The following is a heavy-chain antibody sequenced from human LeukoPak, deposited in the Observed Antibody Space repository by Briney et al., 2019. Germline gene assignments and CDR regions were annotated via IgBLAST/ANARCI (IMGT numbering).Heavy chain of an antibody. J-gene: IGHJ3*02. CDR2: IYPGDSDT. CDR1: GYSFMTYW. V-gene: IGHV5-51*01. Sequence: GESLKISCQASGYSFMTYWIGWVRQMPGKGLEWMAIIYPGDSDTKYSPSFQDQVSISAAKSITTAYLHWRSLKASDTAMYYCARLSMIDTFDIWGLGTVVTVSS. D-gene: IGHD3-22*01. CDR3: ARLSMIDTFDI.